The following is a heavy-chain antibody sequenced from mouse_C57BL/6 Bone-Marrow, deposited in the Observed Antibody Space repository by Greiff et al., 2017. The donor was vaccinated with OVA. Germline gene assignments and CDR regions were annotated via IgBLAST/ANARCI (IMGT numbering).Heavy chain of an antibody. Sequence: QVQLQQPGAELVRPGTSVKLSCKASGYTFTSYWMHWVKQRPGQGLEWIGVIDPSDSYTNYNQKFKGKATLTVDTSSSTAYMQLSSLTSEDSAVYDCARTHYGSSDAMDYWGQGTSVTVSS. CDR1: GYTFTSYW. CDR3: ARTHYGSSDAMDY. J-gene: IGHJ4*01. D-gene: IGHD1-1*01. V-gene: IGHV1-59*01. CDR2: IDPSDSYT.